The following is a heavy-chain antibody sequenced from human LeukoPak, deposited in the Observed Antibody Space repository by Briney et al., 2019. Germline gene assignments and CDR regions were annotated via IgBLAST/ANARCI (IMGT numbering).Heavy chain of an antibody. CDR1: GFTFSSYA. CDR3: AKDLDIVVVVAATPAWFDP. Sequence: GGSLRLSCAASGFTFSSYAMSWVRQAPGKGLEWASAISGSGGSTYYADSVKGRFTISRDNSKNTLYLQMNSLGAEDTAVYYCAKDLDIVVVVAATPAWFDPWGQGTLVTVSS. CDR2: ISGSGGST. J-gene: IGHJ5*02. D-gene: IGHD2-15*01. V-gene: IGHV3-23*01.